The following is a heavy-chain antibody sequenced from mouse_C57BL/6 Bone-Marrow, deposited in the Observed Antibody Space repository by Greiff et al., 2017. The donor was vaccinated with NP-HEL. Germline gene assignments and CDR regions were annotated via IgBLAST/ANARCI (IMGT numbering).Heavy chain of an antibody. CDR3: ARPSYGNYLDY. CDR2: IDPSDSYT. D-gene: IGHD2-10*01. J-gene: IGHJ2*01. Sequence: QVQLQQPGAELVRPGTSVKLSCKASGYTFTSYWMHWVKQRPGQGLEWIGVIDPSDSYTNYNQKFKGKATLTVDTSSSTAYMQLSSLTSEDSAVYYCARPSYGNYLDYWGQGTTLTVSS. CDR1: GYTFTSYW. V-gene: IGHV1-59*01.